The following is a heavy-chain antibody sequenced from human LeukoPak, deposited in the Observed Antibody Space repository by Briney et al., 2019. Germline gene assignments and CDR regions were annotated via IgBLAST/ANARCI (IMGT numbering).Heavy chain of an antibody. J-gene: IGHJ4*02. D-gene: IGHD7-27*01. Sequence: GGSLRLSCAASGFTFSSFWMGWVRQTPGKRLEWVANMNIDGSEKYYADSVKGRFSISRDNARNSVYLQMNSLRAEDTAVYYCARDGNWVFDCWGQGTLVTVSS. CDR1: GFTFSSFW. CDR2: MNIDGSEK. V-gene: IGHV3-7*01. CDR3: ARDGNWVFDC.